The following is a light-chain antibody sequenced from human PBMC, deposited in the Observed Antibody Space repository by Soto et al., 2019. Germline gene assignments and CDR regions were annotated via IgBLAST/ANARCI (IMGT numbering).Light chain of an antibody. CDR2: WAS. CDR1: QRVLYSHNNRNS. J-gene: IGKJ4*01. V-gene: IGKV4-1*01. Sequence: DIVMTQSPDSLPVSLGERAAINCKSSQRVLYSHNNRNSLAWYQQKPGQPPKLLIYWASNRESGVPDRFTGSGSGTDFTLTISSLQAEDVAVYYCQQYYTNPLTFGGGTKVDIK. CDR3: QQYYTNPLT.